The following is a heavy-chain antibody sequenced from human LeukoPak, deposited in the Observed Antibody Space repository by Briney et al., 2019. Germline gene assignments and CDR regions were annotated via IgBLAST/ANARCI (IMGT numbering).Heavy chain of an antibody. CDR3: AGVSSMVRGVIPQPFDY. CDR2: IYYSGST. J-gene: IGHJ4*02. Sequence: PSETLSLTCTVSGGSISSSSYYWGWIRQPPGKGLEWIGSIYYSGSTYYNPSLKSRVTISVDTSKNQFSLKLSSVTAADTAVYYCAGVSSMVRGVIPQPFDYWGRGTLVTVSS. CDR1: GGSISSSSYY. D-gene: IGHD3-10*01. V-gene: IGHV4-39*07.